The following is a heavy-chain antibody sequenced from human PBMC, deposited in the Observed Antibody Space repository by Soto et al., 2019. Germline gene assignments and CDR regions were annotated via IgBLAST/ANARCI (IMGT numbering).Heavy chain of an antibody. CDR2: IDGSGGIT. CDR1: GFTFGNTD. D-gene: IGHD3-10*01. Sequence: QLLQSGGGLVQPGGSLTLSFAASGFTFGNTDMSWVRQAPGEGLEWVSTIDGSGGITYYADSVKGRFTISRDNSRNTVYLQRNSLRGDDTALYYCVKNSGWFNTWGQGALVTVSS. CDR3: VKNSGWFNT. J-gene: IGHJ5*02. V-gene: IGHV3-23*01.